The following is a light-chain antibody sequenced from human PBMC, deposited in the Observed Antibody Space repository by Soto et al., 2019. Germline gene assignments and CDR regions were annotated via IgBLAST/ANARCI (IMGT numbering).Light chain of an antibody. Sequence: QSVLTQPPSASGSPGQSVTISCTGTSSDIGGYNYVSWYQHHPSKAPKLMIYEVSNRPSGVPDRFSGSKSGNTASLTVSGLQAEDEADYHCSSYSGNNNVVFGGGTKLTVL. J-gene: IGLJ3*02. CDR1: SSDIGGYNY. V-gene: IGLV2-8*01. CDR2: EVS. CDR3: SSYSGNNNVV.